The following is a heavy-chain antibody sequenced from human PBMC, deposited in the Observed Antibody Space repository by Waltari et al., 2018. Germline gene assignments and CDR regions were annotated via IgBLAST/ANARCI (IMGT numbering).Heavy chain of an antibody. J-gene: IGHJ3*02. CDR3: ASTLAYCGGDCYSGAFDI. V-gene: IGHV4-39*07. CDR2: IYYSGST. Sequence: QLQLQESGPGLVKPSETLSLTCTVSGGSISSSSYYWGWIRQPPGKGLEWIGSIYYSGSTYYNPSLKSRVTISVDTSKNQFSLKLSSVTAADTAVYYCASTLAYCGGDCYSGAFDIWGQGTMVTVSS. CDR1: GGSISSSSYY. D-gene: IGHD2-21*01.